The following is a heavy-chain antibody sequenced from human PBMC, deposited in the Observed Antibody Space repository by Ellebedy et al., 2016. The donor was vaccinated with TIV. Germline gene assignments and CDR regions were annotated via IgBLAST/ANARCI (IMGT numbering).Heavy chain of an antibody. J-gene: IGHJ6*02. CDR3: ASLTTVNLYYYNYHMDV. D-gene: IGHD4-17*01. CDR1: GFTFSNYA. CDR2: ISCSGGST. Sequence: PGGSLRLSCAASGFTFSNYAMSWVRQGPARGLEWVSTISCSGGSTYYADSVKGRFTISRDNSKNTLYLQMNSLRAEDTAVYYCASLTTVNLYYYNYHMDVWGQGTTVTVSS. V-gene: IGHV3-23*01.